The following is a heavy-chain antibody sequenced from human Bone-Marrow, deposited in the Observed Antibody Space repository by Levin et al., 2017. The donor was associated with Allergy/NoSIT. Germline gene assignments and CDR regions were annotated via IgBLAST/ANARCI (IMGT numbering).Heavy chain of an antibody. V-gene: IGHV3-7*01. CDR1: GFTLSQYW. CDR2: IKPDGSEE. J-gene: IGHJ6*02. D-gene: IGHD6-6*01. CDR3: ARDSFSTSSGLDYYYGMDV. Sequence: GGSLRLSCAASGFTLSQYWMTWVRQAPGKGLEWVAKIKPDGSEEYYVDSVKGRFTISRDNTKMSLSLQINNLRAEDTAVYYCARDSFSTSSGLDYYYGMDVWGQGTTVTVSS.